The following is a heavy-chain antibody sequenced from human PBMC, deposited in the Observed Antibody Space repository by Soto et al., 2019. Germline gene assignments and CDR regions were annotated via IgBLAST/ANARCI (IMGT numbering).Heavy chain of an antibody. CDR1: GGSISSYY. CDR3: ARGITGNPYYFDY. D-gene: IGHD1-20*01. CDR2: IYYSGST. Sequence: SETLSLTCTVSGGSISSYYWSWIRQPPGKGLEWIGYIYYSGSTNYNPSLKSRVTISVDTSKNQFSLKLSSVTAADTAVYYCARGITGNPYYFDYWGQGTLVTVSS. J-gene: IGHJ4*02. V-gene: IGHV4-59*01.